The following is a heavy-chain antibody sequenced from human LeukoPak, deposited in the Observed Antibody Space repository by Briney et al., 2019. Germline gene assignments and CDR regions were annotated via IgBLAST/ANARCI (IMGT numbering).Heavy chain of an antibody. D-gene: IGHD6-13*01. CDR2: ISGSGGST. CDR3: AKDWSAGYSSSKGAFDI. CDR1: GFTFSSYS. Sequence: GGSLRLSCAASGFTFSSYSMNWVRQAPGKGLEWVSAISGSGGSTYYADSVKGRFTISRDNSKNTLYLQMNSLRAEDTAVYYCAKDWSAGYSSSKGAFDIWGQGTMVTVSS. V-gene: IGHV3-23*01. J-gene: IGHJ3*02.